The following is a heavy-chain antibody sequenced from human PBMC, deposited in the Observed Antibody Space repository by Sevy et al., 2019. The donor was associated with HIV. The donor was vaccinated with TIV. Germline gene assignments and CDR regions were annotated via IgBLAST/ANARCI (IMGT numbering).Heavy chain of an antibody. J-gene: IGHJ4*02. CDR1: GYSFTSYW. Sequence: GESLKISCKGSGYSFTSYWIGWVRQMPGKGLEWMGIIYPGDSDTRYSPPFQGQVTISADKSISTAYLQWSSLKASDTAMYYCARQPLCGGDCYPFDYWGQGTLVIVSS. CDR3: ARQPLCGGDCYPFDY. V-gene: IGHV5-51*01. D-gene: IGHD2-21*02. CDR2: IYPGDSDT.